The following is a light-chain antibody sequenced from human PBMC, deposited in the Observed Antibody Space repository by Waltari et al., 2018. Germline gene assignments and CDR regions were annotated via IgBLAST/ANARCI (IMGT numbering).Light chain of an antibody. CDR2: GAS. CDR1: QSVSSSY. Sequence: DIVLTQSPGTLSSSPGERATISCRASQSVSSSYLAWYQQKPGQAPRLLIYGASSRATGIPDRFSGSGSGTDFTLTISRLEPEDFAVYYCQQYGSSPLTFGQGTKVEIK. CDR3: QQYGSSPLT. V-gene: IGKV3-20*01. J-gene: IGKJ1*01.